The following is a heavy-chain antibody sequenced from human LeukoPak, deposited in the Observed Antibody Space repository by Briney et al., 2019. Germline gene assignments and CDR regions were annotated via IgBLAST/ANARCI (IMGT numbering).Heavy chain of an antibody. CDR2: IKQDGSEK. CDR1: GFTFSSYW. V-gene: IGHV3-7*01. CDR3: AREPHPVVRWKVNWFDP. J-gene: IGHJ5*02. Sequence: GGSLRLSCAASGFTFSSYWMSWVRQAPGKGLEWVANIKQDGSEKYYVNSVKGRFTISRDNAKNSLYLQMNSLRAEDTAVYYCAREPHPVVRWKVNWFDPWGQGTLVTVSS. D-gene: IGHD3-22*01.